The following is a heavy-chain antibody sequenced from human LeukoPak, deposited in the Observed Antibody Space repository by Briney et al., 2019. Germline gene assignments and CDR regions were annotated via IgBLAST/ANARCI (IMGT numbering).Heavy chain of an antibody. CDR3: AKRNYGDFWEDY. V-gene: IGHV3-23*01. Sequence: GGSLRLSCAASGFTFSSYGMHWVRQAPGKGLEWVSAISGSGGSTYYADSVKGRFTISRDNSKNTLYLQMNSLRAEDTAVYYCAKRNYGDFWEDYWGQGTLVTVSS. CDR2: ISGSGGST. J-gene: IGHJ4*02. D-gene: IGHD3/OR15-3a*01. CDR1: GFTFSSYG.